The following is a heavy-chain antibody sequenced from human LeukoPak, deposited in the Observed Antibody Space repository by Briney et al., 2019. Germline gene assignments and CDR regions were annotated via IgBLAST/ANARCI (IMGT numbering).Heavy chain of an antibody. J-gene: IGHJ4*02. V-gene: IGHV3-9*01. CDR2: ISWNSGSI. CDR1: GFTFDDYA. CDR3: AKAVTRYSSGWYGVFDY. D-gene: IGHD6-19*01. Sequence: GGSLRLSCAASGFTFDDYAMHWVRQAPGQGLEWVSGISWNSGSIGYADSVKGRFTISRDNAKNSLYLQMNSMGAEDTALYYCAKAVTRYSSGWYGVFDYWGQGTLVTVSS.